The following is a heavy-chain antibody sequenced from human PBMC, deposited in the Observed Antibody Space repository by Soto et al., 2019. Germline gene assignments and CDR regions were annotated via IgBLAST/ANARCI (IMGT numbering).Heavy chain of an antibody. CDR3: ARDWIINS. J-gene: IGHJ4*02. V-gene: IGHV3-7*01. CDR1: GFAFYYYN. Sequence: PGGSLRLSCAASGFAFYYYNMNWVRQAPGKGLEWVANIKQDGSEKYYVDSVKGRFTISRDNARNSLYLQMNSLRVEDTAVYYCARDWIINSWGRGTLVTVSS. D-gene: IGHD3-10*01. CDR2: IKQDGSEK.